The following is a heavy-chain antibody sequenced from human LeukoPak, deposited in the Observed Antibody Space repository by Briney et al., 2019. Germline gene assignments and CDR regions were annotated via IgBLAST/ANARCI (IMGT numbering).Heavy chain of an antibody. CDR3: TTGPGPTFDY. V-gene: IGHV3-15*01. CDR2: IKSKADGGTT. J-gene: IGHJ4*02. Sequence: GGSLRLSCAVSGFTFCSVWASWVCQAPGEGVECGGRIKSKADGGTTDYAAAVICIFTISRNESKNTLYLQMNSLKAEYTAIYYCTTGPGPTFDYWGRGTRVTVTS. CDR1: GFTFCSVW.